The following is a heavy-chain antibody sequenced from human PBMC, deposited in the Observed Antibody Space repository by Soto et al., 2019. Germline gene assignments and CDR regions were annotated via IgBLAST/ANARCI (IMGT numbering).Heavy chain of an antibody. CDR2: FDREDGET. V-gene: IGHV1-24*01. J-gene: IGHJ1*01. CDR1: GYTLTEIS. Sequence: QVQLVQSGAEVKKPGASLKVSCKVSGYTLTEISMHWVRQAPGKGLEGMGGFDREDGETIYAQKFQGRVTMTEDTSTDTAYMELSSLRSEDTAVYYCATTTYGDYLSEYFQHWGQGTLVTVSS. CDR3: ATTTYGDYLSEYFQH. D-gene: IGHD4-17*01.